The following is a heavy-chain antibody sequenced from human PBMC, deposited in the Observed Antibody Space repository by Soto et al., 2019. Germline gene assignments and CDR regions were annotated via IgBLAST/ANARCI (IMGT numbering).Heavy chain of an antibody. CDR3: ARLLTTVTTKGKVGSPRYYYYGMDV. D-gene: IGHD4-4*01. J-gene: IGHJ6*02. V-gene: IGHV5-10-1*01. CDR2: IDPSDSYT. CDR1: EYSFTSYW. Sequence: PGESLKISCKGSEYSFTSYWISWVRQMPGKGLEWMGRIDPSDSYTNYSPSFQGHVTISADKSISTAYLQWSSLKASDTAMYYCARLLTTVTTKGKVGSPRYYYYGMDVWGQGTTVTVSS.